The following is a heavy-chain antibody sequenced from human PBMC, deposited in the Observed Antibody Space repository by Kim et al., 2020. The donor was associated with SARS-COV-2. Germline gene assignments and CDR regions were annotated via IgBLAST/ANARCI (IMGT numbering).Heavy chain of an antibody. D-gene: IGHD6-13*01. CDR1: GGSISSYY. J-gene: IGHJ3*02. CDR3: ARDSAAAAGTGLAFDI. CDR2: IYYSGST. V-gene: IGHV4-59*01. Sequence: SETLSLTCTVSGGSISSYYWSWIRQPPGKGLEWIGYIYYSGSTNYNPSLKSRVTISVDTSKNQFSLKLSSVTAADTAVYYCARDSAAAAGTGLAFDIWGQGTMVTVSS.